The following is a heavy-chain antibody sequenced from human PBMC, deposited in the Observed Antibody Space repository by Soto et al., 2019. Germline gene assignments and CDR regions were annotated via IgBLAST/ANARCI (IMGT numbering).Heavy chain of an antibody. D-gene: IGHD2-15*01. CDR2: NNHSGST. CDR1: GGSFSGYY. J-gene: IGHJ5*02. CDR3: ATRAMLGYCSGGSCFTGWFDP. V-gene: IGHV4-34*01. Sequence: PSETLSLTCAVYGGSFSGYYWSWIRQSPGKGLEWIGENNHSGSTNYNPSLKSRVTISVDTSKNQFSLKLSSVTAADTAVYYCATRAMLGYCSGGSCFTGWFDPWGQGTLVTVSS.